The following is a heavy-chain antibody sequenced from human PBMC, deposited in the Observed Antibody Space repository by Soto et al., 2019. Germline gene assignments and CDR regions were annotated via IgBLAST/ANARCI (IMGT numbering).Heavy chain of an antibody. V-gene: IGHV1-69*10. CDR3: ARSLGEGGYYFDY. D-gene: IGHD3-10*01. J-gene: IGHJ4*02. CDR1: GGTFSSYA. CDR2: IIPIFGIA. Sequence: ASVKVSCKASGGTFSSYAISCVRQAPGQGLEWMGGIIPIFGIANYAQKFQGRVTITADKSTSTAYMELSSLRSEDTAVYYCARSLGEGGYYFDYWGQGTLVTVSS.